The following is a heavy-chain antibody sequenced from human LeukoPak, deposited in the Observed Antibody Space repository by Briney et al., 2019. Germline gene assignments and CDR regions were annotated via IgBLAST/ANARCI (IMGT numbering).Heavy chain of an antibody. CDR3: ATAYYDSSGYYLVTGWFDP. V-gene: IGHV1-18*01. D-gene: IGHD3-22*01. J-gene: IGHJ5*02. CDR1: GYTFTSYA. Sequence: ASVKVSCKASGYTFTSYAMNWVRQAPGQGLEWMGWISAYNGNTNYAQKLQGRVTMTTEPSTSTAYMELRSLRSDDTAVYYCATAYYDSSGYYLVTGWFDPWGQGTLVTVSS. CDR2: ISAYNGNT.